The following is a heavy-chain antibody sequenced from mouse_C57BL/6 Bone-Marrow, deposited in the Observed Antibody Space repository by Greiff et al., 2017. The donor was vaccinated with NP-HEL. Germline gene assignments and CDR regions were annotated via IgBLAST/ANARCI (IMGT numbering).Heavy chain of an antibody. J-gene: IGHJ2*01. Sequence: DVKLVESGAELVRPGASVKLSCTASGFNIKDDYMHWVKQRPEQGLEWIGWIDPENGDTEYASKFQGKATITADTSSNTAYLQLSSLTSEDTAVYYCTTDDGHYGYWGQGTTLTVSS. V-gene: IGHV14-4*01. CDR1: GFNIKDDY. CDR2: IDPENGDT. CDR3: TTDDGHYGY. D-gene: IGHD2-3*01.